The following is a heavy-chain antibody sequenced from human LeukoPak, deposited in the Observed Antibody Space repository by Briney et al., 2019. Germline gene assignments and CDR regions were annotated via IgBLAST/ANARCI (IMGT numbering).Heavy chain of an antibody. CDR2: ISGSGGST. CDR3: ARGPGSYNWYIDL. V-gene: IGHV3-23*01. D-gene: IGHD3-10*01. CDR1: GFTFSSYG. J-gene: IGHJ2*01. Sequence: GGSLRLSCAASGFTFSSYGMSWVRQAPGKGLEWVSAISGSGGSTYYADSVKGRFTISRDNSKNTLYLQMNSLRAEDTAVYYCARGPGSYNWYIDLWGRGTLVTVSS.